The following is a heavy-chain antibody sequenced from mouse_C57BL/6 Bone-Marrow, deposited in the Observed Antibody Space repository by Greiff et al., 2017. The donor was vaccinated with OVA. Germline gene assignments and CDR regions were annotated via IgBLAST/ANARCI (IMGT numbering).Heavy chain of an antibody. CDR1: GYTFTSYG. Sequence: QVQLQQSGAELARPGASVKLSCKASGYTFTSYGISWVKQRTGQGLEWIGEIYPRSGNTYYNEKFKGKATLTADKSSSTAYMELRSLTSEDSAVYFCVKGGSGYFDVWGTGTTVTVSS. CDR2: IYPRSGNT. J-gene: IGHJ1*03. CDR3: VKGGSGYFDV. V-gene: IGHV1-81*01. D-gene: IGHD3-1*01.